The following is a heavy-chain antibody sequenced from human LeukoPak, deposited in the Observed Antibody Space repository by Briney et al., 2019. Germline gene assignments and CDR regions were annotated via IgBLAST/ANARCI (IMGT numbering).Heavy chain of an antibody. D-gene: IGHD3-10*01. J-gene: IGHJ4*02. CDR1: GYSFSSYW. Sequence: GESLKISCKGSGYSFSSYWIGWVRPMPGKGLEWMGFIYPGESDTRYSPSFQGQVTISADKSISTAYLQWRSLEASDTAMYYCARNRGDNTFDYWGQGILVTVSS. CDR3: ARNRGDNTFDY. V-gene: IGHV5-51*01. CDR2: IYPGESDT.